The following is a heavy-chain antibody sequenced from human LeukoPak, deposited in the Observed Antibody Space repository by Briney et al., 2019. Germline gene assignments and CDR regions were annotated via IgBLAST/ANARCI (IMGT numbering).Heavy chain of an antibody. J-gene: IGHJ4*02. CDR3: ARDLHDILTGYYFDY. D-gene: IGHD3-9*01. CDR1: GYTFTGYY. Sequence: ASVKVSCKASGYTFTGYYMRWVRQAPGQGLEWMGWINPNSGGTNYAQKFQGRVTMTRDTSISTAYMELSRLRSDDTAVYYCARDLHDILTGYYFDYWGQGTLVTVSS. CDR2: INPNSGGT. V-gene: IGHV1-2*02.